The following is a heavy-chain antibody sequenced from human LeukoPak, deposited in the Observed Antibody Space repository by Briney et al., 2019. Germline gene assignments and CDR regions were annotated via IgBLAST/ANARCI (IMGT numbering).Heavy chain of an antibody. CDR3: ASDIVATSGDF. CDR1: GFTFSDYY. CDR2: ITSSGDDI. D-gene: IGHD5-12*01. Sequence: GSLRLSCAASGFTFSDYYMSWIRQAPGKGLEWVAYITSSGDDIYYADSVKGRFTISRDNAKNALFLRMSSLRVEDTATYYCASDIVATSGDFWGQGTLVGVSS. V-gene: IGHV3-11*01. J-gene: IGHJ4*02.